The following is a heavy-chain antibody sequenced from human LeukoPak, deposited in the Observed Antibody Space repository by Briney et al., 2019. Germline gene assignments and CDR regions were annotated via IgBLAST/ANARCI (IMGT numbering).Heavy chain of an antibody. D-gene: IGHD3-9*01. CDR3: ARGGLTDYYYSGMDV. Sequence: PGGSLRLSCAASGFIFNTYVMFWVRQAPGKGLEYVSSISSNGVNTYYGNSVKGRFTISRDNAKNSLYLQMNSLRAEDTAVYYCARGGLTDYYYSGMDVWGRGTTVTVSS. V-gene: IGHV3-64*01. J-gene: IGHJ6*02. CDR1: GFIFNTYV. CDR2: ISSNGVNT.